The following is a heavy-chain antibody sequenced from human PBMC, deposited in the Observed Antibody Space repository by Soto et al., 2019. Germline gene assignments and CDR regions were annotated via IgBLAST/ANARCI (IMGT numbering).Heavy chain of an antibody. J-gene: IGHJ6*02. Sequence: QVQLVQSGAEVKKPGSSVKVSCKASGGTFSSYTISWVRQAPGQGLEWMGRIIPILGIANYAQKFQGRVTMTADKSKSTAYMELSSLRSEDTAVYYCARDDDSYYYGMDVWGQGTTVTVSS. CDR3: ARDDDSYYYGMDV. D-gene: IGHD3-3*01. CDR2: IIPILGIA. CDR1: GGTFSSYT. V-gene: IGHV1-69*08.